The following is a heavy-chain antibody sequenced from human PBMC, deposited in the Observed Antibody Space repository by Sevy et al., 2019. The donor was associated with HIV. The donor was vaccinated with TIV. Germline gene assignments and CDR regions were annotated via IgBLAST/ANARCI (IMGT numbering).Heavy chain of an antibody. J-gene: IGHJ5*01. D-gene: IGHD4-17*01. Sequence: SETLSLTCTVSSGSISSSSYYWGWIRQSPGKGLEWIASIDYIGTTYYNLALKSRVTITGDRSKNEVSLNLRFVTAADAAVYYCARYLRGDHAGGFDFWGPGTPVTVSS. CDR3: ARYLRGDHAGGFDF. V-gene: IGHV4-39*01. CDR1: SGSISSSSYY. CDR2: IDYIGTT.